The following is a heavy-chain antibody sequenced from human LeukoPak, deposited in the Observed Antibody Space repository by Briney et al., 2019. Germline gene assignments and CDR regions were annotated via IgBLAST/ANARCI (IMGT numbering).Heavy chain of an antibody. CDR3: ARDDRYSYGLTIFDY. CDR2: IIPILGIA. D-gene: IGHD5-18*01. CDR1: GGTFSSYA. Sequence: GASVKVSCKASGGTFSSYAISWVRQAPGQGLEWMGRIIPILGIANYAQKFQGRVTITADKSTSTAYMELSSLRSEDTAVYYCARDDRYSYGLTIFDYWGQGTLVTVSS. J-gene: IGHJ4*02. V-gene: IGHV1-69*04.